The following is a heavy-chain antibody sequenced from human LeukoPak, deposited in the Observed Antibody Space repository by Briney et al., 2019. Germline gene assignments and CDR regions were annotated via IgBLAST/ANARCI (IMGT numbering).Heavy chain of an antibody. CDR1: GGSISSGSYY. V-gene: IGHV4-39*01. CDR2: IYYSGST. D-gene: IGHD3-3*01. CDR3: ARHGNDYDFWSGYYRDY. Sequence: SETLSLTCTVSGGSISSGSYYWSWIRQPAGKGLEWIGSIYYSGSTYYNPSLKSRVTISVDTSKNQFSLKLSSVTAADTAVYYCARHGNDYDFWSGYYRDYWGQGTLVTVSS. J-gene: IGHJ4*02.